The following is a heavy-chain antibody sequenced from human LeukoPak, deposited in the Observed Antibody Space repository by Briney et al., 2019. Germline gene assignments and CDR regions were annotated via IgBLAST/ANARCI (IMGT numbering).Heavy chain of an antibody. CDR3: ARSVVVPAAGYDY. V-gene: IGHV4-61*02. CDR2: IYTSGST. CDR1: GCSISSGSYY. J-gene: IGHJ4*02. D-gene: IGHD2-2*01. Sequence: SETLSLTCTVSGCSISSGSYYWSWILQPAGKGLEWIGRIYTSGSTNYNPSLKSRVTISVDTSKNQFSLKLSSVTAADTAVYYCARSVVVPAAGYDYWGQGTLVTVSS.